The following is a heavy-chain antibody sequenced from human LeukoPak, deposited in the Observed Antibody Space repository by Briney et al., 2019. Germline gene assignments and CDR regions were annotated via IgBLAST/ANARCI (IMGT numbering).Heavy chain of an antibody. CDR2: TPTSGST. D-gene: IGHD6-13*01. J-gene: IGHJ6*03. Sequence: PSETLSLTCTVSGGSINSYYWIWIRQPPGRRLEWIGCTPTSGSTDYNPSLKSRVTMSVDTSKNQISLRLTSVTAADTAVYYCARRAAADTHPPYYSYYYMDVWGKGTTVTVFS. CDR3: ARRAAADTHPPYYSYYYMDV. CDR1: GGSINSYY. V-gene: IGHV4-4*09.